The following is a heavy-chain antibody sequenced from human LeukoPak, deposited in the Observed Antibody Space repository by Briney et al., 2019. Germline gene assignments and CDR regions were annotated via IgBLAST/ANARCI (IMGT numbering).Heavy chain of an antibody. V-gene: IGHV3-23*01. CDR2: ISGGGGST. CDR1: GFTSSSYA. Sequence: GGSLRLSCAASGFTSSSYAMSWVRQAPGKGLEWVSAISGGGGSTYYADSVKGRFTISRDNSKNTLYLQMNSLRAEDTAVYYCAKDKGNQLLPFDYWGQGTLVTISS. CDR3: AKDKGNQLLPFDY. D-gene: IGHD2-2*01. J-gene: IGHJ4*02.